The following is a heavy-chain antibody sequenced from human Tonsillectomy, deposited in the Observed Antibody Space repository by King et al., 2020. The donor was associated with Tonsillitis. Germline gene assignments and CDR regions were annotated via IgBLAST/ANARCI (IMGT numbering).Heavy chain of an antibody. CDR3: AKDLYYYDSSGYLDY. CDR2: ISYDGSNK. CDR1: GFTFSTYG. D-gene: IGHD3-22*01. J-gene: IGHJ4*02. V-gene: IGHV3-30*18. Sequence: VQLVESGGGVVQPGRSLRLSCAASGFTFSTYGMHWVRQAPGKGLEWVAVISYDGSNKYYADSVKGRFTISRDNSKNTLYVQMNSLRAEETAVYYCAKDLYYYDSSGYLDYWGQGTLVTVSS.